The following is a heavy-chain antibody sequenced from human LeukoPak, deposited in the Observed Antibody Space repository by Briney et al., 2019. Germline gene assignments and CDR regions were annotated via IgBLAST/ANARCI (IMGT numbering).Heavy chain of an antibody. V-gene: IGHV4-34*01. CDR2: INHSRIT. Sequence: SETLSLTCAVYGGAFSGYHWSWIRQSPGKGLEWIGEINHSRITNYNPSLKSRVTISVDTSKNQFSLKLSSVTAADTAVYYCARHRGYNYGYYGGNPLDYWGQGTLVTVSS. CDR1: GGAFSGYH. CDR3: ARHRGYNYGYYGGNPLDY. D-gene: IGHD5-18*01. J-gene: IGHJ4*02.